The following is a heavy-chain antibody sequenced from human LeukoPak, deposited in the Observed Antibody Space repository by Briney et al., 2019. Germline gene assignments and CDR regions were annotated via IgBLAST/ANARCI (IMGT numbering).Heavy chain of an antibody. CDR1: GFTFSSYA. CDR2: ISGSGGST. V-gene: IGHV3-23*01. Sequence: GGSLRLSCAASGFTFSSYAMSWVRQAPGKGLEWVSAISGSGGSTYYADSVKGRFTISRDNSKNTLYLQMNSLRAEDPAVYYCAKPMSSGWRFDYWGQGTLVTVSS. D-gene: IGHD6-19*01. J-gene: IGHJ4*02. CDR3: AKPMSSGWRFDY.